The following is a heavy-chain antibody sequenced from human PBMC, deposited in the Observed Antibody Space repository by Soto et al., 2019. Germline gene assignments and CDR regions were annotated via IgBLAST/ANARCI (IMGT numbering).Heavy chain of an antibody. CDR1: GYTFSDYY. CDR2: INPNSGGT. CDR3: ASQLYDSSGYYYPDY. Sequence: ASVKVSCKASGYTFSDYYIHWVRQAPGQGLEWMGWINPNSGGTKYAPKFQGRVTMTRDTSTSTVYMELSSLRSEDTAVYYCASQLYDSSGYYYPDYWGQGTLVTVSS. J-gene: IGHJ4*02. V-gene: IGHV1-2*02. D-gene: IGHD3-22*01.